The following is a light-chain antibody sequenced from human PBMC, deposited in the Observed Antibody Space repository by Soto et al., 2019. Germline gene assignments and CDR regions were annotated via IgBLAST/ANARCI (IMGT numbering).Light chain of an antibody. Sequence: IQLTQSPSSLSASVGDRVTITCRASQGISSYLAWYQQKPGTAPKLLIYAASTLQSGVPSRFSGSGSGTDFTLTISSLQPEDFATYYCQQLNSYPSITFGQGTRWRL. CDR3: QQLNSYPSIT. CDR1: QGISSY. V-gene: IGKV1-9*01. J-gene: IGKJ5*01. CDR2: AAS.